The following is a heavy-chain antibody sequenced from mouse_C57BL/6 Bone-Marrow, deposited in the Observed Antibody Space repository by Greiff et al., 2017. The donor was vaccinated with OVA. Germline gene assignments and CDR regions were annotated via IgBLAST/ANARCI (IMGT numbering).Heavy chain of an antibody. CDR2: IDPSDSET. CDR1: GYTFTSYW. CDR3: AREGYDYDWFAY. D-gene: IGHD2-4*01. J-gene: IGHJ3*01. V-gene: IGHV1-52*01. Sequence: VQLQQPGAELVRPGSSVKLSCKASGYTFTSYWMHWVKQRPIQGLEWIGNIDPSDSETHYNQKFKDKATLTVDKSASTAYMQLSRLTSEDSAVYDCAREGYDYDWFAYWGQGTLVTVSA.